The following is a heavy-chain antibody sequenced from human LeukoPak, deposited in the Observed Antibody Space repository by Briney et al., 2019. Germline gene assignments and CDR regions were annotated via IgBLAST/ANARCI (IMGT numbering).Heavy chain of an antibody. CDR2: ISSSGSTI. D-gene: IGHD6-13*01. CDR3: AKLAAAGLQPFDT. Sequence: GGSLRLSCAASGFTFSDYYMSWIRQAPGKGLEWVSYISSSGSTIYYADSVKGRFTISRDNAKNSLYLQMNSLRAEDTAWYYCAKLAAAGLQPFDTWGQGTLVTVSS. CDR1: GFTFSDYY. V-gene: IGHV3-11*01. J-gene: IGHJ4*02.